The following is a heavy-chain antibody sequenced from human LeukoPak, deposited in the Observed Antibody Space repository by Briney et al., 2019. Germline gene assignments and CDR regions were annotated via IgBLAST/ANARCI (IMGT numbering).Heavy chain of an antibody. CDR1: GFTFSSYE. CDR3: ARTKEMATISYFDS. Sequence: PGGSLRLSCAAPGFTFSSYEMNWGRQAPGEGLEWVSYIDSSGSTIHYADSVKGRFTISRDNAKNSLYLQMNSLRAEDTAVYYCARTKEMATISYFDSWGQGTLVTVSS. V-gene: IGHV3-48*03. J-gene: IGHJ4*02. D-gene: IGHD5-24*01. CDR2: IDSSGSTI.